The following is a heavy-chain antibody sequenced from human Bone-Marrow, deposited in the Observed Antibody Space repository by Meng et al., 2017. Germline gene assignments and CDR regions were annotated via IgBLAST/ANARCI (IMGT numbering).Heavy chain of an antibody. CDR1: GGTFSSYA. CDR3: ARFSVVTGYWFDP. Sequence: VPLVHSGQDVKKPGSSVKVSCKASGGTFSSYAISWVRQAPGQGLRWMGVIIPIFGTANYAQKFQGRVTITTDESTSTAYMGLSSLRSEDTAVYYCARFSVVTGYWFDPWGQGTLVTVSS. V-gene: IGHV1-69*05. D-gene: IGHD4-23*01. J-gene: IGHJ5*02. CDR2: IIPIFGTA.